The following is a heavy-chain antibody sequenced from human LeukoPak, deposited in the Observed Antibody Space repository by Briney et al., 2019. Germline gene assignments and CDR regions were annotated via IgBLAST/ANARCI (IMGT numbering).Heavy chain of an antibody. CDR3: ARAGLTMVRGVTSYFDY. CDR2: INPNSGGT. V-gene: IGHV1-2*02. CDR1: GYTFTGYY. J-gene: IGHJ4*02. D-gene: IGHD3-10*01. Sequence: ASVKVPCKASGYTFTGYYMHWVRQAPGQGLEWMGWINPNSGGTNYAQKFQGRVTMTRDTSISTAYMELSRLRSDDTAVYYCARAGLTMVRGVTSYFDYWGQGTLVTVSS.